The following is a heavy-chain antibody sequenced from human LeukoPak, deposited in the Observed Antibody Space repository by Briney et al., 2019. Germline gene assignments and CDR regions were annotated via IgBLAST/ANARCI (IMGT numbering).Heavy chain of an antibody. J-gene: IGHJ4*02. CDR1: GGTFSSYA. CDR2: IIPIFGTA. D-gene: IGHD3-3*01. CDR3: ARGDFWSGYYWSNDY. Sequence: SVKVSCKASGGTFSSYAISWVRQAPGQGLEWMGGIIPIFGTANYAQKFQGRVTITADESTSTAYMELRSLRSDDTAVYYCARGDFWSGYYWSNDYWGQGTLVTVSS. V-gene: IGHV1-69*13.